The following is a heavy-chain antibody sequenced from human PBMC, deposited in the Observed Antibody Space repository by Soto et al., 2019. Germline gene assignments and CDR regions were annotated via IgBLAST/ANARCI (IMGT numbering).Heavy chain of an antibody. CDR3: ARGITMIAFFDY. V-gene: IGHV3-30-3*01. Sequence: GGSLRRSCAASGFTFSSYAMHWVRQAPGKGLEWVAVISYDGSNKYYADSVKGRFTISRDNSKNTLYLQMNSLRAEDTAVYYSARGITMIAFFDYWGQGTLVTVSS. CDR2: ISYDGSNK. J-gene: IGHJ4*02. CDR1: GFTFSSYA. D-gene: IGHD3-22*01.